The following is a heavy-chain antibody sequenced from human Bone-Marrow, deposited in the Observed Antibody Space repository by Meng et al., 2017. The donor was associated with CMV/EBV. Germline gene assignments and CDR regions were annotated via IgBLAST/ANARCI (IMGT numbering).Heavy chain of an antibody. Sequence: SETLSLTCTVSGGSISSSSYYWGWIRQPPGKGLEWIGYFYYSGSSKYNPSLKSRVTISVDTSKNQFSLKLTSVTAADTAVYFCARDEPKTSYWRGFDSWGQGTLVTVSS. CDR1: GGSISSSSYY. D-gene: IGHD3-3*01. V-gene: IGHV4-39*07. CDR3: ARDEPKTSYWRGFDS. CDR2: FYYSGSS. J-gene: IGHJ4*02.